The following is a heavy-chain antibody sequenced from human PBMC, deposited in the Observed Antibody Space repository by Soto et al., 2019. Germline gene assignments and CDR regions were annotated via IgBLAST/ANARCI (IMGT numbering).Heavy chain of an antibody. CDR3: EASHDILTGQSGAFDI. D-gene: IGHD3-9*01. Sequence: ASVKVSCKASGYTFTSYYMHWVRQAPGQGLEWMGIINPSGGSTSYAQKFQGRVTMTRDTSTSTVYMELSSLRSEDTAVYYCEASHDILTGQSGAFDIWGQGTMVTVS. J-gene: IGHJ3*02. CDR2: INPSGGST. V-gene: IGHV1-46*01. CDR1: GYTFTSYY.